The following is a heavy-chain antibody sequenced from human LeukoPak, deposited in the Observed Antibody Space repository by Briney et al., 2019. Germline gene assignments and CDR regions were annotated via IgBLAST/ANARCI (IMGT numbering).Heavy chain of an antibody. V-gene: IGHV3-7*01. D-gene: IGHD3-3*01. CDR1: GFTFSSYW. J-gene: IGHJ3*02. Sequence: PGGSLRLSCAASGFTFSSYWMSWVRQAPGKGLEWVANIKQDGSEKYYVDSVKGRFTISRDNAKNSLYLQTNSLRAEDTAVYYCARDLDDFWSGYYGDAFDIWGQGTMVTVSS. CDR2: IKQDGSEK. CDR3: ARDLDDFWSGYYGDAFDI.